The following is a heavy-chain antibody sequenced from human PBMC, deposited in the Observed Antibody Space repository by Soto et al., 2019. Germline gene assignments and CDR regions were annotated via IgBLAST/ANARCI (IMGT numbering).Heavy chain of an antibody. Sequence: SLRLSCAASGFTFSSYAMHWVRQAPGKGLEWVAVISYDGSNKYYADSVKGRYTISRDNSKNTLYLQMNSLRAEDTAVYYCARDCATVVTYKYYYGMDVWGQGTTVTVSS. CDR3: ARDCATVVTYKYYYGMDV. V-gene: IGHV3-30-3*01. D-gene: IGHD4-17*01. J-gene: IGHJ6*02. CDR1: GFTFSSYA. CDR2: ISYDGSNK.